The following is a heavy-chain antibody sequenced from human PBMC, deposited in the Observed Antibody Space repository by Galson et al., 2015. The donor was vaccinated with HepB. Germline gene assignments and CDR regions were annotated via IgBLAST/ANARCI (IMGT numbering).Heavy chain of an antibody. D-gene: IGHD6-19*01. CDR3: AKTTGYSSGWSFRYFDY. J-gene: IGHJ4*02. Sequence: SLRLSCAASGFTFSSYAMSWVRQAPGKGLEWVSAISGSGGSTYYADSVKGRFTISRDNSKNTLYLQMNSLRAEDTAVYYCAKTTGYSSGWSFRYFDYWGQGTLVTVSS. CDR2: ISGSGGST. CDR1: GFTFSSYA. V-gene: IGHV3-23*01.